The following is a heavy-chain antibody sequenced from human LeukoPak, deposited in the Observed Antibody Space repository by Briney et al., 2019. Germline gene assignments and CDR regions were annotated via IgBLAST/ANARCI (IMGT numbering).Heavy chain of an antibody. CDR1: GFTFDDYA. V-gene: IGHV3-43D*03. CDR2: ISWDGGST. CDR3: AKGNTGTYYDNWFDP. Sequence: GGSLRLSCAASGFTFDDYAMHWVRQAPGKGLEWVSLISWDGGSTYYADSVKGRFTISRDNSKNSLYLQMNSLRAEDTALYYCAKGNTGTYYDNWFDPWGQGTLVIVSS. J-gene: IGHJ5*01. D-gene: IGHD1-26*01.